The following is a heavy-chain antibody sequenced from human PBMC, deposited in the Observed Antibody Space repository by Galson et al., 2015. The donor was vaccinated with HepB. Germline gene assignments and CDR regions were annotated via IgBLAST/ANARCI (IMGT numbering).Heavy chain of an antibody. CDR2: ISYDGSNK. D-gene: IGHD6-19*01. Sequence: SLRLSCAASGFTFSSYAMHWVRQAPGKGLEWVAVISYDGSNKYYADSVKGRFTISRDNSKNTLYLQMNSLRPEDTAVYYCARREQWPAGRYGMDVWGQGTTVTASS. J-gene: IGHJ6*02. CDR3: ARREQWPAGRYGMDV. V-gene: IGHV3-30*04. CDR1: GFTFSSYA.